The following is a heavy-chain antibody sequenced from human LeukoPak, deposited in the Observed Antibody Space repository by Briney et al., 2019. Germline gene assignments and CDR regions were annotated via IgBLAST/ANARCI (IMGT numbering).Heavy chain of an antibody. D-gene: IGHD5-24*01. Sequence: SETLSLTCTVSGGSISIYYWSWIRQPPGKGLEWLRYIYNSGSTYYNPSLKSRVTISVDTSKNQFSLRLTSMTAADAAVYYCVRDRELTYWGQGTLVTVSS. CDR3: VRDRELTY. J-gene: IGHJ4*02. V-gene: IGHV4-59*01. CDR1: GGSISIYY. CDR2: IYNSGST.